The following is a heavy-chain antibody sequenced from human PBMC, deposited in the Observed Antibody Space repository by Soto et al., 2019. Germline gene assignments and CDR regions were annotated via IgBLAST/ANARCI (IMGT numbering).Heavy chain of an antibody. J-gene: IGHJ4*02. Sequence: QVQLVESGGGVVQPGRSLRLSCAASGFTFSNFGMHWGRQAPGKGLEWVAAISADGSDKYFADSVKGRFTISRDNSKNTLLLQMNSLSVEDTAVYYCTKGSEVARQELDYWGQGTLVTVSS. V-gene: IGHV3-30*18. CDR3: TKGSEVARQELDY. CDR1: GFTFSNFG. CDR2: ISADGSDK. D-gene: IGHD3-3*01.